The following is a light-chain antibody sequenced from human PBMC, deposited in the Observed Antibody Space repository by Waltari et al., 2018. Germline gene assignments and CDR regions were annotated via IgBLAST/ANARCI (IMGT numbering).Light chain of an antibody. CDR1: QSVSGGY. J-gene: IGKJ1*01. CDR3: QTFGDSRT. Sequence: EIVLTQSPGTLSLSPGERAILSCRASQSVSGGYVARYQQKPGQAPRVLIYTTPARATGIPDRFSGSGSGTDFTLTISRLEPEDSAVYYCQTFGDSRTFGQGTKVEI. CDR2: TTP. V-gene: IGKV3-20*01.